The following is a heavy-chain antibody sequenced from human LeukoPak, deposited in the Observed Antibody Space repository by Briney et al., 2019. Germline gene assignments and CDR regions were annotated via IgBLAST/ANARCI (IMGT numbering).Heavy chain of an antibody. CDR3: AKDPRSYYDSSGYYVDAFDI. J-gene: IGHJ3*02. CDR2: ISGSGGST. V-gene: IGHV3-23*01. CDR1: GFTLSSYA. D-gene: IGHD3-22*01. Sequence: TGGSLRLSCAASGFTLSSYAMIWVRQAPGKGLEWVSAISGSGGSTYYADSVKGRFTISRDNSKNTLYLQMNSLRAEDTAVYYCAKDPRSYYDSSGYYVDAFDIWGQGTMVTVSS.